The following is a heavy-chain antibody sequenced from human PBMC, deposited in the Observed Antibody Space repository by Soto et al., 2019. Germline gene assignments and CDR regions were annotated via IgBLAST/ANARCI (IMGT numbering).Heavy chain of an antibody. CDR1: GFSSSNYE. J-gene: IGHJ4*01. Sequence: GGSLRLSCRASGFSSSNYEMNWIRQAPGKGLEWVSHISTTGTSPYYADSVRGRFTVSRDTANNSIYLQMNNLRAEDTALYYCARDSGYGSGTSVNHYLDYWGHGTLVTVSS. V-gene: IGHV3-48*03. D-gene: IGHD3-10*01. CDR3: ARDSGYGSGTSVNHYLDY. CDR2: ISTTGTSP.